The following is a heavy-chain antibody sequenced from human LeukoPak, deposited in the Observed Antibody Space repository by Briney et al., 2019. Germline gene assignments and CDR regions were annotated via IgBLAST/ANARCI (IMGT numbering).Heavy chain of an antibody. J-gene: IGHJ6*02. Sequence: ASVKVSCKASGGTFSSYAISWVRLAPGQGLEWMGGIIPIFGTANYAQKFQGRVTITADESTSTAYMELSSLRSEDTAVYYCASGDYDYYYYGMDVWGQGTTVTVSS. D-gene: IGHD4-17*01. CDR2: IIPIFGTA. CDR1: GGTFSSYA. CDR3: ASGDYDYYYYGMDV. V-gene: IGHV1-69*13.